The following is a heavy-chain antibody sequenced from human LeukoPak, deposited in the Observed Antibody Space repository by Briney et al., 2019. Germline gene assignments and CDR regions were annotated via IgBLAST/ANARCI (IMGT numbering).Heavy chain of an antibody. J-gene: IGHJ4*02. CDR3: AKEVDYGGNSGEIDY. Sequence: GRSLRPSCAASGFTFSSYGMHWVRQAPGKGLEWVAVISYDGSNKYYADSVKGRFTISRDNSKNTLYLQMNSLRAEDTAVYYCAKEVDYGGNSGEIDYWGQGTLVTVSS. V-gene: IGHV3-30*18. D-gene: IGHD4-23*01. CDR1: GFTFSSYG. CDR2: ISYDGSNK.